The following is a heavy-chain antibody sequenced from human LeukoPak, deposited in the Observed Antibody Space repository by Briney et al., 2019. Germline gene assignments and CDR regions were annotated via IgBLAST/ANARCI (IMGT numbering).Heavy chain of an antibody. J-gene: IGHJ4*02. CDR2: IITTGNYM. CDR1: GFTFSTYS. CDR3: ARETYLDTGGLDY. V-gene: IGHV3-21*01. Sequence: PGGSLRLSCAVSGFTFSTYSMNWVSQAPGKGLEWVASIITTGNYMYYAGSVRGRFTISRDNAKNSLYLQMNSLRVEDTAFYYCARETYLDTGGLDYWGQGSLVTVSS. D-gene: IGHD2-8*02.